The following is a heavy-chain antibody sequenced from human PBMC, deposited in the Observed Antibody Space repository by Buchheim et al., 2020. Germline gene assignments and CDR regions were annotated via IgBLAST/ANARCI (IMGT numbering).Heavy chain of an antibody. D-gene: IGHD3-22*01. J-gene: IGHJ4*02. Sequence: QVQLVESGGGVVQPGRSLRLSCAASGFTFSSYAIHWVRQAPGKGLEWVAVISYDGSNKYYADSVKGRFTISRDNSKNTLYLQMNSLRAEDTAVYYCARGEGWYYYDSSGYSAPFDYWGQGTL. CDR2: ISYDGSNK. V-gene: IGHV3-30*04. CDR1: GFTFSSYA. CDR3: ARGEGWYYYDSSGYSAPFDY.